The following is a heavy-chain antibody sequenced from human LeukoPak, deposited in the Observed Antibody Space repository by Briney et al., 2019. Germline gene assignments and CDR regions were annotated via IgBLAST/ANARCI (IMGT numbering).Heavy chain of an antibody. J-gene: IGHJ4*02. CDR1: GYTFTGYY. CDR2: INPNSGGT. V-gene: IGHV1-2*02. D-gene: IGHD6-6*01. Sequence: ASVNVSCKASGYTFTGYYMHWVRQAPGQGLEWMGWINPNSGGTNYAQKFLGRVTMTRDPSISTVYMELSRLTLDDTAAYYCARDQYSSSSGYWGQGTLVTVSS. CDR3: ARDQYSSSSGY.